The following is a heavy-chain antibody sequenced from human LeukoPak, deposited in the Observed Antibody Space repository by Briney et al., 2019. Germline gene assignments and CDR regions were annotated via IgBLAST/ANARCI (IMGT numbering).Heavy chain of an antibody. CDR2: ISYDGSNK. V-gene: IGHV3-30*18. Sequence: GGSLRLSCAASGFTFSSYWMSWVRQAPGKGLEWVAVISYDGSNKYYADSVKGRFTISRDNSKNTLYLQMNSLRAEDTAVYYCAKDPYFQHWGQGTLVTVSS. J-gene: IGHJ1*01. CDR1: GFTFSSYW. CDR3: AKDPYFQH.